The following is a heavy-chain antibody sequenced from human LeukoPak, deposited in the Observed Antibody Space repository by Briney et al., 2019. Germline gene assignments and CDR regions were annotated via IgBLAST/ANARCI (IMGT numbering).Heavy chain of an antibody. Sequence: SETLSLTCAVYGGSFSGYYWSWIRQPPGKGLEWIGEINHSGSTNYNPSLKSRVTISVDTSKNQFSLKLSSVTAADTALYYCARQGYCSSTNCLDVWGKGTTVTVSS. CDR2: INHSGST. V-gene: IGHV4-34*01. J-gene: IGHJ6*04. CDR3: ARQGYCSSTNCLDV. D-gene: IGHD2-2*01. CDR1: GGSFSGYY.